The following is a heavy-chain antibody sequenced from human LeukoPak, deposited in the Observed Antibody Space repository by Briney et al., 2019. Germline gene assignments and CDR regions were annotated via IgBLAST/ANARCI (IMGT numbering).Heavy chain of an antibody. CDR3: ARNTLRVVPQFIGY. V-gene: IGHV1-2*02. CDR2: INPNSGGT. J-gene: IGHJ4*02. CDR1: GYTFTGYY. Sequence: ASVKVSCKASGYTFTGYYMHWVRQAPGQGLEWMGWINPNSGGTNYAQKFQGRVTMTRDTSISTAYMELSRLRSDDPAVYYCARNTLRVVPQFIGYWGQGTLVTVSS. D-gene: IGHD2-2*01.